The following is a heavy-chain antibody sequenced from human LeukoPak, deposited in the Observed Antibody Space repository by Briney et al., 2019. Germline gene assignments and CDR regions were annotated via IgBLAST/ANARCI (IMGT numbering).Heavy chain of an antibody. CDR3: AKGGLYGYSGYDFLDY. J-gene: IGHJ4*02. CDR1: GITPSSCG. V-gene: IGHV3-30*18. D-gene: IGHD5-12*01. Sequence: QPGRPLRLSSAVFGITPSSCGMPWVRQAPDKGVGWVAFLSYDGSHKYYTDSVKGRFTISRDNSKNTLYLQMDSLRAEDTAVYYWAKGGLYGYSGYDFLDYWGQGTLVTVSS. CDR2: LSYDGSHK.